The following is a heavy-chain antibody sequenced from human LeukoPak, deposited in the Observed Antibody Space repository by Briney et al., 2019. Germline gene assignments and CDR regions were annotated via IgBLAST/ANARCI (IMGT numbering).Heavy chain of an antibody. V-gene: IGHV4-38-2*01. CDR3: ARHLGYCSDGSCYSTYFDY. CDR1: DYLINNGYH. J-gene: IGHJ4*02. Sequence: SETLSLTCAVSDYLINNGYHWGWIRQPPGKGLEWIGSIYHTGDTYYNPSLKSRVTISASTSRNQFSLRLNSVTAADTAVYYCARHLGYCSDGSCYSTYFDYWGQGAPVTVSS. CDR2: IYHTGDT. D-gene: IGHD2-15*01.